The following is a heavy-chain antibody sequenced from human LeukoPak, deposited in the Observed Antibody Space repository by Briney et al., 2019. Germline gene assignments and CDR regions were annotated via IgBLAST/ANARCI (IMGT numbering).Heavy chain of an antibody. Sequence: GGSLRLSCAASGFTFNNYIMSWVRQAPGEWLEWLAVISDNGRDRSYADSVEGRFTISRDNSKNTLYMEMNSLRGDDTAVYYCARAQGGASWNPSYYSLDVWGKGTTVTVSS. CDR2: ISDNGRDR. CDR3: ARAQGGASWNPSYYSLDV. D-gene: IGHD2-21*01. J-gene: IGHJ6*03. CDR1: GFTFNNYI. V-gene: IGHV3-30*03.